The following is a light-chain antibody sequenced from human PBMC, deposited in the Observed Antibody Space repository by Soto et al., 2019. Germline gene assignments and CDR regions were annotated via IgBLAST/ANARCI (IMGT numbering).Light chain of an antibody. CDR1: QSVITN. J-gene: IGKJ1*01. V-gene: IGKV3-15*01. Sequence: DIVMTQSPATLSVSPGERATLFCGASQSVITNLAWYQRRPGQAPRLLIHGASTRASGIPARFSGGGSGTELTITISSLQSEDGEVYYCQQYNTWPRTFGQGTKVDI. CDR2: GAS. CDR3: QQYNTWPRT.